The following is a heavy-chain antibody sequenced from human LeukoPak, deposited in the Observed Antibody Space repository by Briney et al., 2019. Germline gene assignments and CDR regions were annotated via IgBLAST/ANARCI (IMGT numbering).Heavy chain of an antibody. J-gene: IGHJ6*02. CDR1: GGTFSRYA. D-gene: IGHD3-3*02. Sequence: ASVKVSCKAFGGTFSRYAISWVRQAPGQGLEWMGGVIPIFGTANYAQKFQGRVTITADESTSTAYMELSSLRSEDTAVYYCATYHISSPSGYYYYGVDVWGQGTTVTVSS. V-gene: IGHV1-69*13. CDR3: ATYHISSPSGYYYYGVDV. CDR2: VIPIFGTA.